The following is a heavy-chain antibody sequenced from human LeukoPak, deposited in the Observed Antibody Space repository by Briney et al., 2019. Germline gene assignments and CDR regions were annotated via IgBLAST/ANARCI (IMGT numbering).Heavy chain of an antibody. CDR2: ISGSGGST. CDR1: GFTFSSYA. V-gene: IGHV3-23*01. J-gene: IGHJ4*02. CDR3: AKDQGYMVRG. D-gene: IGHD3-10*01. Sequence: SGGSLRLSXAASGFTFSSYAMSWVRQAPGKGVEWVSAISGSGGSTYYADSVKGRFTIPRDNSKNTLYLQMNSLRAEDTAVYYCAKDQGYMVRGWGQGTLVTVSS.